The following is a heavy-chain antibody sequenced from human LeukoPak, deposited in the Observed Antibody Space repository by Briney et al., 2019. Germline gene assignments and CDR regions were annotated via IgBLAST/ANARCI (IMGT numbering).Heavy chain of an antibody. CDR3: ALEGQSGDSIDY. CDR2: ISYDGSNK. Sequence: PGGSLRLSCAASGFTFSSYGMHWVRQAPGKGLEWVAVISYDGSNKYYADSVKGRFTISRDNSKNTLYLQMNSLRAEDTAVYYCALEGQSGDSIDYWGQGTLVTVSS. D-gene: IGHD7-27*01. CDR1: GFTFSSYG. V-gene: IGHV3-30*03. J-gene: IGHJ4*02.